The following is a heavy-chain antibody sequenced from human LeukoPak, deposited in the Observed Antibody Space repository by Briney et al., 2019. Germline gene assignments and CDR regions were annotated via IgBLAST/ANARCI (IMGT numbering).Heavy chain of an antibody. V-gene: IGHV3-69-1*01. CDR2: IGGGTI. Sequence: PGGSLRLSCAASGFNFIDYSMNWVRQAPGKGLECVSYIGGGTIYYADSVKGRLTISRDNAKNTVYLEMNSLRADDTAVYYCGRDLSYSVDVWGQGTTVVVSS. CDR1: GFNFIDYS. J-gene: IGHJ6*02. CDR3: GRDLSYSVDV. D-gene: IGHD1-26*01.